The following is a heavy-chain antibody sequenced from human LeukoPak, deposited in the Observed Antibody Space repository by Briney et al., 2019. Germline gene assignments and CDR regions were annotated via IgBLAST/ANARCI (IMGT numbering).Heavy chain of an antibody. D-gene: IGHD7-27*01. V-gene: IGHV4-38-2*02. CDR1: GYSISSGYY. Sequence: PSEPLSFTCTVSGYSISSGYYWGWIRQPPGQGLEWIGSIYHSGSTYYNPSLKSRVTISVDTSKDEFSRNLTSVTAADTAVYYCARGFRGDNFDYWGHRTLLSVSS. J-gene: IGHJ4*01. CDR3: ARGFRGDNFDY. CDR2: IYHSGST.